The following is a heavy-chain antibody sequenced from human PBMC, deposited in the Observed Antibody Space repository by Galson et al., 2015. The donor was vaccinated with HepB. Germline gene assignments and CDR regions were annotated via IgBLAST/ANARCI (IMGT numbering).Heavy chain of an antibody. D-gene: IGHD2-2*01. CDR2: FYYSGVT. J-gene: IGHJ5*02. CDR3: ARQLGFCSSSSCQPWFDP. V-gene: IGHV4-59*08. CDR1: GGSISSYY. Sequence: SETLSLTCTVSGGSISSYYWSWIRQPPGKGLEWIGYFYYSGVTNYNPSLKSRVTISVDTSENQFSLKLTSVTAADTAVYYCARQLGFCSSSSCQPWFDPWGQGTLVTVSS.